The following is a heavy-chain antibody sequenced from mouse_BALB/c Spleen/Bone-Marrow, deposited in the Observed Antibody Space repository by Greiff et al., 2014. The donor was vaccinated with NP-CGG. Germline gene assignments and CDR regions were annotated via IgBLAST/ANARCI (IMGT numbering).Heavy chain of an antibody. Sequence: VQLKESGGGLVKPGGSLKLSCAASGFTFSDYYMCWIRQTPEKRLEWVATISDGGSYTYYPDSVKGRFTISRDNAKNSLYLQMSSLKSEDTAMYYCARSGERYGAMDYWGQGTSVTVSS. V-gene: IGHV5-4*02. J-gene: IGHJ4*01. CDR1: GFTFSDYY. CDR2: ISDGGSYT. CDR3: ARSGERYGAMDY. D-gene: IGHD2-10*02.